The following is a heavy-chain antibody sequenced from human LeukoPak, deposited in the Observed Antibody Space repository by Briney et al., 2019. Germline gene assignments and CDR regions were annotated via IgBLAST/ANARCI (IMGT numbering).Heavy chain of an antibody. Sequence: GGSLRLSCAASGFTFTSYNMNWVRQAPGKGLEWVSCISSSSSYMYYADSVKGRFTISRDNAKNSLYLQMNSLRAEDTAVYHCARDMDGYFDYWGQGTLDTVSS. D-gene: IGHD3-10*01. V-gene: IGHV3-21*01. J-gene: IGHJ4*02. CDR2: ISSSSSYM. CDR1: GFTFTSYN. CDR3: ARDMDGYFDY.